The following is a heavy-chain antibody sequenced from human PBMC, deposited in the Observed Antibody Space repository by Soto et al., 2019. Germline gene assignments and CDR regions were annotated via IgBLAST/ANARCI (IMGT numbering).Heavy chain of an antibody. V-gene: IGHV4-4*02. Sequence: SETLSLTCAVSGGSISSSNWWSWVRQPPGKGLEWIGEIYHSGSTNYDPSLKSRVTISVDKSKNQFSLKLSSVTAADTAVYYCARVGSSSSSGSYYYYGMDVWGQGTTVTRLL. J-gene: IGHJ6*02. CDR3: ARVGSSSSSGSYYYYGMDV. CDR2: IYHSGST. D-gene: IGHD6-6*01. CDR1: GGSISSSNW.